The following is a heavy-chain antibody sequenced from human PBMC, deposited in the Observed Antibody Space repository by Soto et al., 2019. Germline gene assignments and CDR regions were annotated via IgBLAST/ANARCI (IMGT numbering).Heavy chain of an antibody. D-gene: IGHD3-3*01. CDR1: GFTFSSYA. V-gene: IGHV3-64D*06. CDR3: VKGGTIFGVALYNWFDP. Sequence: GGSLRLSCSASGFTFSSYAMHWVRQALGKGLEYVSAISSNGGSTYYADSVKGRFTISRDNSKNTLYLQMSSLRAEDTAVYYCVKGGTIFGVALYNWFDPWGQGTLVTVSS. J-gene: IGHJ5*02. CDR2: ISSNGGST.